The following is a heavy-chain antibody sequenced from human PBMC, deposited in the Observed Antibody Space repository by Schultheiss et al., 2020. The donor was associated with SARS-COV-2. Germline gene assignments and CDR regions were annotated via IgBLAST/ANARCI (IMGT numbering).Heavy chain of an antibody. V-gene: IGHV1-69*04. D-gene: IGHD6-19*01. Sequence: SVKVSCKVSGYTLTELSMHWVRQATGQGLEWMGRIIPIFGIANYAQKVQGRVTISTDTSTNTTYMELRSLRSDDTAVYYCARDEYSSGSDYWGQGTLVTVSS. CDR1: GYTLTELS. CDR2: IIPIFGIA. CDR3: ARDEYSSGSDY. J-gene: IGHJ4*02.